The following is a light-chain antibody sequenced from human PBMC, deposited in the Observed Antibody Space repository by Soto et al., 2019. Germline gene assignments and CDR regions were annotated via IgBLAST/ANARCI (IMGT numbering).Light chain of an antibody. CDR1: QSISTW. J-gene: IGKJ1*01. CDR3: IHYNSWWT. CDR2: KAS. Sequence: DIQMTQSPSTLSASVGDRVTITCRASQSISTWLAWYQQKPGKAPKLLIYKASSLQSGVPSRFSGSGSGTAFTPTISSLQPKDVRSEYCIHYNSWWTVG. V-gene: IGKV1-5*03.